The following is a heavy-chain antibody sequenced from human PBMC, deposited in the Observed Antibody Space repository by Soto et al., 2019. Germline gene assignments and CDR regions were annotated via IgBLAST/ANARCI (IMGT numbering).Heavy chain of an antibody. CDR3: AAGEASSRNLAPYYLDF. D-gene: IGHD6-13*01. V-gene: IGHV4-59*01. CDR1: GGSMRNYF. Sequence: LSLTCTVSGGSMRNYFWTWIRQPPGKGLEWIGYIHYSGTTSFFPSYNPSLRSRVTISEDTSKNQFSLKLLSVTTADTAVYFCAAGEASSRNLAPYYLDFWGQGTLVTISS. CDR2: IHYSGTT. J-gene: IGHJ4*02.